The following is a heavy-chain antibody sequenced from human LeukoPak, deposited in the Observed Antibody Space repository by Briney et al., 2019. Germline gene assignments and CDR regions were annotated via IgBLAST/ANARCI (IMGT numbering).Heavy chain of an antibody. V-gene: IGHV3-30*02. D-gene: IGHD3-10*02. CDR3: AELGITMIGGV. CDR2: IRYDGRNK. CDR1: GFTFSSYG. J-gene: IGHJ6*04. Sequence: GGSLRLSCAASGFTFSSYGMHWVRQAPGKGLEWVAFIRYDGRNKYYADSVKGRFTISRDNSKNTPYLQMNSLRAEDTAVYYCAELGITMIGGVWGKGTTVTISS.